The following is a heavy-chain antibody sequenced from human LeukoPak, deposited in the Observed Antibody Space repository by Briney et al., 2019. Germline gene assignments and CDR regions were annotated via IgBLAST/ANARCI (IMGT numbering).Heavy chain of an antibody. D-gene: IGHD5-18*01. CDR2: TWFDGSNK. J-gene: IGHJ4*02. Sequence: GGSLRLSCAASGFTFSAYGMHWGRQPPGKGLEWVAMTWFDGSNKFYADAVKGRFTISRDNSKNTLYLQMNSLRAEDTAVYYCATELSSDTAFDYWGQGTLVAVSS. CDR1: GFTFSAYG. CDR3: ATELSSDTAFDY. V-gene: IGHV3-33*03.